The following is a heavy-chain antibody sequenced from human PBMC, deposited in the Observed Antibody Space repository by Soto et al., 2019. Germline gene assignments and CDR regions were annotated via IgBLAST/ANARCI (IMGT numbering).Heavy chain of an antibody. D-gene: IGHD3-22*01. Sequence: QVQLVESGGGVVQPGRSLRLSCAGSGFPFSSYGMHWVRQAPGKGLEWVAVIAYDGTRDKYADSVQGRFTISRDNSDNTLFLQMNSLTPEDTALYYCAKEPIVVASPIYFDTWGQGTLVTVSS. V-gene: IGHV3-30*18. CDR2: IAYDGTRD. CDR3: AKEPIVVASPIYFDT. J-gene: IGHJ4*02. CDR1: GFPFSSYG.